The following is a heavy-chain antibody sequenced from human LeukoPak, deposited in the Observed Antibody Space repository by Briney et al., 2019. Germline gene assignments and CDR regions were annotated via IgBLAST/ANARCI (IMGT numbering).Heavy chain of an antibody. CDR3: ARDSPLGHYSSGLPSGMDV. J-gene: IGHJ6*02. CDR2: MNPNSGNT. D-gene: IGHD6-19*01. Sequence: ASVKVSCKASGYTFTSYDINWVRQATGQGLEWMGWMNPNSGNTGYAQKFQGRVTMTRNTSISTAYMELSSLRSEDTAVYYCARDSPLGHYSSGLPSGMDVWGQGTTVTVSS. CDR1: GYTFTSYD. V-gene: IGHV1-8*01.